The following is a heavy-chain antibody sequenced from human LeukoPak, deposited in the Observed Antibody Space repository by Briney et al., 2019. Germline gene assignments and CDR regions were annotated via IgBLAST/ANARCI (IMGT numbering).Heavy chain of an antibody. CDR1: GYTFTSYY. CDR2: INPNNGGT. CDR3: ARGSSSSWYPPYYYYYYMDV. D-gene: IGHD6-13*01. J-gene: IGHJ6*03. Sequence: GASVKVSCKASGYTFTSYYIHWVRQAPGQGLEWMGWINPNNGGTNYAQKFQGRVTMTRDTSISTAYMELSRLRSDDTAVYYCARGSSSSWYPPYYYYYYMDVWGKGTTVTVSS. V-gene: IGHV1-2*02.